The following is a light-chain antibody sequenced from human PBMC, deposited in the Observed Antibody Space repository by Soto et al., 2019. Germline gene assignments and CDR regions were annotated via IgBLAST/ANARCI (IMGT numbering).Light chain of an antibody. V-gene: IGKV3-15*01. Sequence: EIVMTQSPATLSVSPGERATLSCRASQSVSSNLAWYQQKPGQAPRLLIYGASTRATGIPARFSGSGAGTEVTLTISSLQSEDFAVYYCQQDNNCPPEYTFGQGTKLEIK. CDR2: GAS. CDR1: QSVSSN. CDR3: QQDNNCPPEYT. J-gene: IGKJ2*01.